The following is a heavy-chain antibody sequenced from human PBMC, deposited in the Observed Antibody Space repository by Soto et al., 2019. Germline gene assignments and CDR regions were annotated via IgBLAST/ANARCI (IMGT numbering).Heavy chain of an antibody. Sequence: QEQLQESGPGLVKPSQTLSLTCTVSGGSIRSVDHWWSWVRQPPGKGLEWLGYIHAGGTTYVTPSLKSRLNRCRHTARNQFSLNRNSVNGADTAMYFCAIYGVDSWCFEAWGQGTPVTVSS. CDR2: IHAGGTT. J-gene: IGHJ5*02. CDR1: GGSIRSVDHW. D-gene: IGHD2-8*01. V-gene: IGHV4-30-4*01. CDR3: AIYGVDSWCFEA.